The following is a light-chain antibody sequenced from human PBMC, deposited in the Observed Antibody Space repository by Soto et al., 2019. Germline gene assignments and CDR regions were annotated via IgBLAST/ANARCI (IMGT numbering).Light chain of an antibody. V-gene: IGLV2-14*01. CDR1: SSDVGGYNY. Sequence: QSVLTQPASVSGSPGQSITISCTGTSSDVGGYNYVSWYQQHPGKAPKLMIYEVSNRPSGVSNRFSGSKSGNTASLTISGLRAEDEADYYCSSYTSSSGWVFGGGTKLTVL. J-gene: IGLJ3*02. CDR3: SSYTSSSGWV. CDR2: EVS.